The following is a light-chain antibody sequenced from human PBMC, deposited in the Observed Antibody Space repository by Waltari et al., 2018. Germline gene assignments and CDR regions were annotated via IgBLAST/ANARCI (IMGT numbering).Light chain of an antibody. CDR1: SRDVGHYNY. CDR3: CSYTNVGSWV. CDR2: DFS. V-gene: IGLV2-14*03. J-gene: IGLJ3*02. Sequence: QSALTQPASVSGSPGQSITISCTGTSRDVGHYNYVSWYQQHPGRAPKLMISDFSDRPSGVSNRFSGSKSGNTASLTISGLQAEDEGDYYCCSYTNVGSWVFGGGTKVTVL.